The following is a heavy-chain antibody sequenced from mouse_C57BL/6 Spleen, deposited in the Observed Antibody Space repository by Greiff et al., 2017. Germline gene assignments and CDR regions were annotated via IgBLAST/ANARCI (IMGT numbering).Heavy chain of an antibody. CDR1: GYAFSSSW. CDR2: IYPGDGDT. CDR3: ASSDYGSSFDN. V-gene: IGHV1-82*01. Sequence: VQLQESGPELVKPGASVKISCAASGYAFSSSWMNWVQQRPGKGLEWIGRIYPGDGDTNYNGKFKGKATLTEDKSSSTAYMQLSSLTSEDSAVYFCASSDYGSSFDNWGQGTTLTVSS. J-gene: IGHJ2*01. D-gene: IGHD1-1*01.